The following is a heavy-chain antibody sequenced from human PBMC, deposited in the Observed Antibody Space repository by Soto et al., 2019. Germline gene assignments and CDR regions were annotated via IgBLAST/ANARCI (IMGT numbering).Heavy chain of an antibody. CDR3: THHGYYSYGMDV. CDR1: GFSLSTSGVG. V-gene: IGHV2-5*02. CDR2: IFWDDDN. Sequence: QITLKESGPTLVKPTQTLTLTCTFSGFSLSTSGVGVGWIRQPPGKALEWLALIFWDDDNRYSPSLKSRLTITKDTSKNQVVLTMTNMDPVDAATYYCTHHGYYSYGMDVWGQGTTVTVSS. J-gene: IGHJ6*02.